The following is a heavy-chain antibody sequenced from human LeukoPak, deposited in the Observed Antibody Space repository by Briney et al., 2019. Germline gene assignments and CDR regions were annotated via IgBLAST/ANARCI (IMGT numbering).Heavy chain of an antibody. CDR2: ISQDGSEE. CDR1: GFTFSSHW. V-gene: IGHV3-7*05. J-gene: IGHJ4*02. CDR3: ARDATPDGVVLDY. D-gene: IGHD2-8*02. Sequence: AGGSLRLSCAASGFTFSSHWMTWVRQAPGKGLEWVANISQDGSEEYYVDSLMGRFSISRDNAKKSLYLRMNSLRADDTAVYYCARDATPDGVVLDYWGQGALVTVSS.